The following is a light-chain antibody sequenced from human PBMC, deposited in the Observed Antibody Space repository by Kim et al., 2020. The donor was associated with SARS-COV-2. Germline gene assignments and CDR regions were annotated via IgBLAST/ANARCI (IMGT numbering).Light chain of an antibody. CDR1: QRVGSGY. CDR2: GAS. V-gene: IGKV3-20*01. J-gene: IGKJ1*01. CDR3: HQYGSSPWT. Sequence: PGERATLPGGASQRVGSGYLAWYQQKPGQAPSLLIYGASVRATGIPDRFSGSGSGTDFTLTISRLEPEDFAVYYCHQYGSSPWTFGQGTKVDIK.